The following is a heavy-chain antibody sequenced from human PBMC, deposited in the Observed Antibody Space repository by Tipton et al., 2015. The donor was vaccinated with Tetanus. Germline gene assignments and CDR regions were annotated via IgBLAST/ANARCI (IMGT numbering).Heavy chain of an antibody. J-gene: IGHJ6*02. V-gene: IGHV3-43*01. CDR3: TRSHRADYFYGMDV. Sequence: SLRLSCAVSGSIFSHNTMNWVRQAPGKGLEWVSLISWDARVTYYSDAVKGRFTISRDNRQGSLYLQMDSLRSEDTALYFCTRSHRADYFYGMDVWGQGTTVTVSS. D-gene: IGHD1-14*01. CDR1: GSIFSHNT. CDR2: ISWDARVT.